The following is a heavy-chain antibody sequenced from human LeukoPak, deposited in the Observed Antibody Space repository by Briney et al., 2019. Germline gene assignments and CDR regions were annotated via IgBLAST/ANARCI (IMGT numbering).Heavy chain of an antibody. CDR1: VDSGTSINAA. CDR3: ERGKMGTGFDY. J-gene: IGHJ4*02. V-gene: IGHV6-1*01. CDR2: KHYGSKWYN. D-gene: IGHD7-27*01. Sequence: TRSLPWGICVDSGTSINAAWDWIRQTTSRGLEWLGRKHYGSKWYNDYAVSVKSRIIINPDTSKNRFSLQVDSVTPEDTAVYYCERGKMGTGFDYWGQGTQVTVSS.